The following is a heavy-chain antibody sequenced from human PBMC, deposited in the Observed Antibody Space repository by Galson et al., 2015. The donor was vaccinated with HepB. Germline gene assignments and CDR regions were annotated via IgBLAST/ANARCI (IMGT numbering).Heavy chain of an antibody. CDR3: ARGPRPRSYSNFYYYGMDF. Sequence: SVKVSCKASGYTFTSYYRHWVRQAPGRGLEWMGIINPSGGSTSYAQKFQGRVTMTRDTSTSTVYMELSSLRSEDTAVYYCARGPRPRSYSNFYYYGMDFWGQGTTLTVSS. J-gene: IGHJ6*02. V-gene: IGHV1-46*01. CDR2: INPSGGST. D-gene: IGHD3-10*01. CDR1: GYTFTSYY.